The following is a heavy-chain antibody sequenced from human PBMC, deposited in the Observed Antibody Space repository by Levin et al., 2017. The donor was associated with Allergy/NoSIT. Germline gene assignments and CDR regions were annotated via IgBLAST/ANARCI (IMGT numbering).Heavy chain of an antibody. CDR1: GFTFSDYY. D-gene: IGHD3-22*01. CDR2: ISSSGSTI. J-gene: IGHJ4*02. CDR3: ARLWGGDYYYDSSGYYVDY. Sequence: GGSLRLSCAASGFTFSDYYMSWIRQAPGKGLEWVSYISSSGSTIYYADSVKGRFTISRDNAKNSLYLQMNSLRAEDTAVYYCARLWGGDYYYDSSGYYVDYWGQGTLVTVSS. V-gene: IGHV3-11*01.